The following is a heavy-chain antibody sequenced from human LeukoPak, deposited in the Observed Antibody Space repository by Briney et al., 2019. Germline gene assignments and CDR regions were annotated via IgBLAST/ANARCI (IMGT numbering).Heavy chain of an antibody. Sequence: GGSLRLSCAASGFTLSSYSMNWVRQAPGKGLEWVSSISSSSSYIYYVDSVRGRFTISRDNAKNSLYLQMNSLRAEDTAVYYCAREWGGYCSSTSCYILDNQEVKDYFDYWGQGTLVTVSS. J-gene: IGHJ4*02. CDR1: GFTLSSYS. D-gene: IGHD2-2*02. CDR2: ISSSSSYI. CDR3: AREWGGYCSSTSCYILDNQEVKDYFDY. V-gene: IGHV3-21*01.